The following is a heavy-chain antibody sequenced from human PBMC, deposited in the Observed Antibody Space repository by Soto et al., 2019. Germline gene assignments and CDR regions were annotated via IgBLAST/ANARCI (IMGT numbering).Heavy chain of an antibody. CDR1: DGSISSYY. CDR2: IYDSGST. Sequence: SETLSLTCTVSDGSISSYYCSWLRQPPGKGLEWIGYIYDSGSTLYNPSLKSRVTISVDRPNNQFSLKLRSVTAADTAIYYCAGDIRSGSYRFDYWGQGTLVTVSS. CDR3: AGDIRSGSYRFDY. D-gene: IGHD1-26*01. V-gene: IGHV4-59*08. J-gene: IGHJ4*02.